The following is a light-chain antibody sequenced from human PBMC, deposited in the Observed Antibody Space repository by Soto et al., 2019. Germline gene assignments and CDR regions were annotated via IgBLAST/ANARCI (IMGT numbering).Light chain of an antibody. CDR1: QSVSSN. CDR2: DAS. CDR3: QHYDNWLRT. J-gene: IGKJ1*01. V-gene: IGKV3-15*01. Sequence: IVMTQSPATLSVSPGERATLSCRASQSVSSNLAWYQHKPGQPPRLLIYDASTRATGIPARFSGSGSGTDFTLTISSLQSEDIEVYYCQHYDNWLRTFGQGTKVDIK.